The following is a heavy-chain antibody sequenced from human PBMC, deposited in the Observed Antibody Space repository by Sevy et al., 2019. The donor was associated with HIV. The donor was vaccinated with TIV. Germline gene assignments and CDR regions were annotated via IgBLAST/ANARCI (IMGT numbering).Heavy chain of an antibody. CDR2: IYYNGHI. J-gene: IGHJ4*02. CDR3: AGENAWGRGYS. CDR1: GGSITSLY. Sequence: SETLSLTCTVSGGSITSLYWNWIRQPPGKGLEWIANIYYNGHINYNPSFKRRVTLSLDTSKNQFSLRLSSVTAADTAMYYCAGENAWGRGYSWGQGTLVTVSS. D-gene: IGHD1-26*01. V-gene: IGHV4-59*08.